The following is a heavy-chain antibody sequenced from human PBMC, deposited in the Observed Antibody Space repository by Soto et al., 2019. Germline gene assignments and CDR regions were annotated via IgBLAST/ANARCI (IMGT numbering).Heavy chain of an antibody. J-gene: IGHJ4*02. CDR1: GFIFSSYT. CDR3: ARGWLRDLWRY. V-gene: IGHV3-21*01. CDR2: ISASSTYI. Sequence: EVQLVESGGGLVKPGGSLRLSCAASGFIFSSYTMNWVRQAPGKGLEWVSSISASSTYIYYADSLKGRLTISRDNAYNSLYLQMSSLRAEDTAVYYCARGWLRDLWRYWGQGTRVTVSS. D-gene: IGHD5-12*01.